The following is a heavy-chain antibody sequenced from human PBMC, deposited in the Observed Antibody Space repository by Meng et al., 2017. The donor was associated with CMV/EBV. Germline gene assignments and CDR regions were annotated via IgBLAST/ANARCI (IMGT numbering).Heavy chain of an antibody. J-gene: IGHJ4*02. CDR1: GFTVSSNY. CDR2: IYSGGST. D-gene: IGHD1-1*01. Sequence: GRLVEPGGGWGQPGGSLSLSCAASGFTVSSNYMSWVRQAPGKGLEWVSVIYSGGSTYYADSVKGRFTISRDNSKNTLYLQMNSLRAEDTAVYYCARDHSGPLSHWGQGTLVTVSS. CDR3: ARDHSGPLSH. V-gene: IGHV3-66*01.